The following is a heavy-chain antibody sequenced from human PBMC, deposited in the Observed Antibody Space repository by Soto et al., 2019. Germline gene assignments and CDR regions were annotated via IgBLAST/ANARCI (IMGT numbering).Heavy chain of an antibody. CDR1: GYTFTSYG. D-gene: IGHD1-26*01. CDR2: ISAYNGNT. CDR3: ARDGRIVGATEDYYYYGMDV. Sequence: VKVCCKASGYTFTSYGISLVRQAPGQGPEWMGWISAYNGNTNYAQKLQGRVTMTTDTSTSTAYMELRSLRSDDTAVYYCARDGRIVGATEDYYYYGMDVWGQGTTVTVSS. V-gene: IGHV1-18*01. J-gene: IGHJ6*02.